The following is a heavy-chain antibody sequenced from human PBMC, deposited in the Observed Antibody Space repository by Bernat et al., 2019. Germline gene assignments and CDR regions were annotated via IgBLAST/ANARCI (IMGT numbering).Heavy chain of an antibody. J-gene: IGHJ4*02. Sequence: EVQLVESGGGLVKPGGSLRLSCAASGFTFGSYSMNWVRQAPGKGLEWVSSIDSGGTYMYYADSVKGRFTISRDNAKNSLYLQMNSLRAEDTAVYYCARVGYYGSGSSGYWGQGILVTVSS. CDR1: GFTFGSYS. D-gene: IGHD3-10*01. CDR2: IDSGGTYM. CDR3: ARVGYYGSGSSGY. V-gene: IGHV3-21*02.